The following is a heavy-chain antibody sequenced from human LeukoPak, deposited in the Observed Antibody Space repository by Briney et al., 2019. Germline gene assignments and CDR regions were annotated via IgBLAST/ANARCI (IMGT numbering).Heavy chain of an antibody. CDR3: AKGGGVVAYYYYGMDV. Sequence: GGSLRLSCAASGLTFSSYAMSWVRQAPGKGLEWVSAISGSGGSTYYADSVKGRFTISRDNSKNTLYLQMNSLRAEDTAVYYCAKGGGVVAYYYYGMDVWGQGTTVTVSS. CDR2: ISGSGGST. V-gene: IGHV3-23*01. J-gene: IGHJ6*02. CDR1: GLTFSSYA. D-gene: IGHD3-3*01.